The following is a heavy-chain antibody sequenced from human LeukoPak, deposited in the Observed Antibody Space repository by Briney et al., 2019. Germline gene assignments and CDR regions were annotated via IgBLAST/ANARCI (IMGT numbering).Heavy chain of an antibody. V-gene: IGHV3-53*01. Sequence: PGGSLRLSCAASGFTVSSNYMSWVRQAPGKGLEWVSVIYSGGSTYYADSVKGRFTISRDNSKNTLYLQMNSLRAEDTAVDYCARDHYDILTGNNDAFDIWGQGTMVTVSS. D-gene: IGHD3-9*01. CDR3: ARDHYDILTGNNDAFDI. CDR2: IYSGGST. J-gene: IGHJ3*02. CDR1: GFTVSSNY.